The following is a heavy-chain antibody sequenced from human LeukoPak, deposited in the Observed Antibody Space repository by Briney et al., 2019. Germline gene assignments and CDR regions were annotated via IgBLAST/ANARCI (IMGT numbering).Heavy chain of an antibody. V-gene: IGHV4-59*01. CDR1: GGSLSSYY. CDR3: ARGRERELLFDY. D-gene: IGHD1-26*01. CDR2: IYYSGST. J-gene: IGHJ4*02. Sequence: PSETLSLTCTVSGGSLSSYYWSWVRQPPGKGLEWIGYIYYSGSTNYNPSLTSRGTISVDTSKNQFSLKLSSVTAADTAVYYCARGRERELLFDYWGQGALVTVYS.